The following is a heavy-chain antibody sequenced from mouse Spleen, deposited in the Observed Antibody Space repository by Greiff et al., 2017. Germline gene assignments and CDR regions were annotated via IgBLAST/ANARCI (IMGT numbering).Heavy chain of an antibody. CDR2: IYPRSGNT. Sequence: QVQLKESGAELARPGASVKLSCKASGYTFTSYGISWVKQRTGQGLEWIGEIYPRSGNTYYNEKFKGKATLTADKSSSTAYMELRSLTSEDSAVYFCARREDYRYFDYWGQGTTLTVSS. V-gene: IGHV1-81*01. J-gene: IGHJ2*01. D-gene: IGHD2-14*01. CDR3: ARREDYRYFDY. CDR1: GYTFTSYG.